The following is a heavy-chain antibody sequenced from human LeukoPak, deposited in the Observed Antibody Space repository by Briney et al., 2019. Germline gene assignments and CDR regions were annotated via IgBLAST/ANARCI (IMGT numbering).Heavy chain of an antibody. D-gene: IGHD1-1*01. CDR2: INQDTLKK. Sequence: GGSLRLSCAGSGFTDSGLTFTSDWMSWVRQPPGKGLEWEANINQDTLKKYYLDSVKGRFTISRDHAKNSVYLQMNSLRAEDTAVYFCASSPNWNEAEFYFEHWGRGTQVIVSS. CDR3: ASSPNWNEAEFYFEH. V-gene: IGHV3-7*01. J-gene: IGHJ4*02. CDR1: GFTDSGLTFTSDW.